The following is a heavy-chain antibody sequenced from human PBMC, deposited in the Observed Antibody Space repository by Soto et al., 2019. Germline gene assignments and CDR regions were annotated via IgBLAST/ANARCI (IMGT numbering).Heavy chain of an antibody. V-gene: IGHV4-34*01. Sequence: PSETLSLTCAVYGGSFSGYYWSWIRQPPGKGLEWIGEINHSGSTNYNPSLKSRVTISVDTSKNQFSLKLSSVTAADTAVYYCARHFFDSGSYSFDYWGQGTRVTVS. CDR3: ARHFFDSGSYSFDY. J-gene: IGHJ4*02. D-gene: IGHD1-26*01. CDR2: INHSGST. CDR1: GGSFSGYY.